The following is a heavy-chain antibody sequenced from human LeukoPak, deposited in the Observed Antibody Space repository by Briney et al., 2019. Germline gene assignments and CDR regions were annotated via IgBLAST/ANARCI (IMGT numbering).Heavy chain of an antibody. CDR3: ARVGWVLRYAFDI. CDR2: ISRRGSTI. Sequence: GGSLRLSCEASGFSLSSYEMNWVRQAPGKGLEWVSHISRRGSTIYYADSVKGRFTISRDNAKNSLYLQMNSLRAEDTAVYYCARVGWVLRYAFDIWGQGTMVTVSS. D-gene: IGHD3-16*01. V-gene: IGHV3-48*03. CDR1: GFSLSSYE. J-gene: IGHJ3*02.